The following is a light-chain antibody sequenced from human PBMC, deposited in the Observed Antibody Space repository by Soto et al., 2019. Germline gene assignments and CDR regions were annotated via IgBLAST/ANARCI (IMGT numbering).Light chain of an antibody. Sequence: QSVLTQPPSASGTPGQRVTISCSGSSSNIGRNTVNWYQQLPGTAPKLLIYSNNQRPSGVPDRFSGSKSGTSASLAISGLQSEDEADYYCTTWDDSLNGLYVSGTGTKVTVL. CDR1: SSNIGRNT. CDR2: SNN. CDR3: TTWDDSLNGLYV. J-gene: IGLJ1*01. V-gene: IGLV1-44*01.